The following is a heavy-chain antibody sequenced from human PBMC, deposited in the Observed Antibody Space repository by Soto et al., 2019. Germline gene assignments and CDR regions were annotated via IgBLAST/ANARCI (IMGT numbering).Heavy chain of an antibody. V-gene: IGHV3-9*01. CDR1: GFTFDEYA. CDR2: ISWNSARI. D-gene: IGHD6-19*01. J-gene: IGHJ4*02. Sequence: EVQLVESGGGLVQPGRSLRLSCAASGFTFDEYAIHWVRQAPGKGLEWVSGISWNSARIGYADSVKVRFTISRDNAKKSLYLQTNSLTPEDTAIYYCAKDPSAGAGAPPRHWGQGILVTVSS. CDR3: AKDPSAGAGAPPRH.